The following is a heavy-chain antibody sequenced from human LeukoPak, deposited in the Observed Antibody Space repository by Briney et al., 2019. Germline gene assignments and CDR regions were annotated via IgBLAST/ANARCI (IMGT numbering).Heavy chain of an antibody. CDR3: ASAAGTDYYGMDV. J-gene: IGHJ6*02. CDR1: GYTFTGYY. CDR2: INPNSDGT. D-gene: IGHD6-13*01. Sequence: ASVKVSCKASGYTFTGYYMHSVRQAPGQGLEWMGWINPNSDGTNYAQKFQGRVTMTRDTSISTAYMELSRLRSDDTAVYYCASAAGTDYYGMDVWGQGTTVTVSS. V-gene: IGHV1-2*02.